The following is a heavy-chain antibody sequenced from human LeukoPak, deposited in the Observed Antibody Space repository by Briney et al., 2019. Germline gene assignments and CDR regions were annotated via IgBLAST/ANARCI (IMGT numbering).Heavy chain of an antibody. V-gene: IGHV1-69*13. J-gene: IGHJ4*02. CDR1: GGTFSSYA. Sequence: GASVKVSCKASGGTFSSYAISWVRQAPGQGLEWMGGIIPIFGTANYAQKFQGRVTITADESTSTAYMELSSLRSEDTAVYYCARTDTAMDNYYFDYWGQGTLVTVSS. CDR2: IIPIFGTA. D-gene: IGHD5-18*01. CDR3: ARTDTAMDNYYFDY.